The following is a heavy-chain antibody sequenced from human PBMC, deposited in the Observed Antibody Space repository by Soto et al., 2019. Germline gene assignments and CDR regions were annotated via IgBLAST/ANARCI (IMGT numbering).Heavy chain of an antibody. V-gene: IGHV3-48*01. CDR1: GFTFSSYS. D-gene: IGHD2-2*01. CDR3: ASPDIVVVPAAIGGEYYYYYMDV. CDR2: ISSSSSTI. J-gene: IGHJ6*03. Sequence: PGGSLRLSCAASGFTFSSYSMNWVRQAPGKGLEWVSYISSSSSTIYYADSVKGRFTISRDNAKNSLYLQMNSLRAEDTAVYYCASPDIVVVPAAIGGEYYYYYMDVWGKGTTVTVSS.